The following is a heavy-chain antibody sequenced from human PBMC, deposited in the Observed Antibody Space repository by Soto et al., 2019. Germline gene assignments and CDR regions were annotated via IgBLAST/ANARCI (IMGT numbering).Heavy chain of an antibody. J-gene: IGHJ5*01. CDR2: ISSTSSAI. CDR3: ARGWGCSGGSCFSDS. Sequence: EVQLVESGGDLVQPGGSLILSCAASGFTFSSYSMNWVRQAPGKGLEWVSYISSTSSAIYYADSVKGRFTISRDNAKNSLYLQMPGLRAEDAAVYYCARGWGCSGGSCFSDSWCQGTLVTVSS. V-gene: IGHV3-48*01. CDR1: GFTFSSYS. D-gene: IGHD2-15*01.